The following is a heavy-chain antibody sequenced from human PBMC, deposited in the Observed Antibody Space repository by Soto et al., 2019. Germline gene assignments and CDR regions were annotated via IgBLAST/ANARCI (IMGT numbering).Heavy chain of an antibody. D-gene: IGHD3-3*01. CDR1: GGSFSGCY. CDR3: ARRRITIFGVVIWWFDP. J-gene: IGHJ5*02. V-gene: IGHV4-34*01. CDR2: INHSGST. Sequence: SETLSLTCAVYGGSFSGCYWSWIRQPPGKGLEWIGEINHSGSTNYNPSLKSRVTISVDTSKNQFSLKLSSVTAADTAVYYCARRRITIFGVVIWWFDPWGQGTLVTVSS.